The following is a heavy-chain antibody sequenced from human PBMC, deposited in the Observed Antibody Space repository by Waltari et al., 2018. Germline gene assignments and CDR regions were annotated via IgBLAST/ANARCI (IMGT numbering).Heavy chain of an antibody. Sequence: QVQLVQSGAEVKKPGASVKVSCKASGYTFTSYYMHWVRQAPGQGLEWMGIINPRCGSTIDAQKFQGRVTMTRDTSTSTVYMELSSLRSEDTAVYYCARVRGSGYDLWGQGTLVTVSS. CDR3: ARVRGSGYDL. CDR1: GYTFTSYY. CDR2: INPRCGST. J-gene: IGHJ4*02. D-gene: IGHD5-12*01. V-gene: IGHV1-46*01.